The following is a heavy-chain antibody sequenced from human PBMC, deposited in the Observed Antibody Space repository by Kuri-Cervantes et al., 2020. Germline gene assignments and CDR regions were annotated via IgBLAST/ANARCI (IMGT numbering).Heavy chain of an antibody. J-gene: IGHJ4*02. D-gene: IGHD1-26*01. CDR1: GYTFTSYD. V-gene: IGHV1-8*01. CDR2: MNPNSGNT. Sequence: ASVKVSCKASGYTFTSYDINWVRQATGQGLEWMGWMNPNSGNTCYAQKFQGRVTMTRNTSISTAYMELSSLRSEDTAVYYCARETKWAPDYWGQGTLVTVSS. CDR3: ARETKWAPDY.